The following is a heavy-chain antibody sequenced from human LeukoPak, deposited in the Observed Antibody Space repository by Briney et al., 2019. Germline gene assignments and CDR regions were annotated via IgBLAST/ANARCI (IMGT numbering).Heavy chain of an antibody. D-gene: IGHD2-2*01. J-gene: IGHJ4*02. CDR3: ARAHCSSTSCYYGFDY. V-gene: IGHV4-59*01. CDR2: IYNSGST. Sequence: SETLSLTCTVSGGSISSYYWSWIRQPPGKGLEWIAYIYNSGSTNYNPSLKSRVTMSVDTSKNQFSLKLSSVTAADTAVYYCARAHCSSTSCYYGFDYWGQGTLVTVSS. CDR1: GGSISSYY.